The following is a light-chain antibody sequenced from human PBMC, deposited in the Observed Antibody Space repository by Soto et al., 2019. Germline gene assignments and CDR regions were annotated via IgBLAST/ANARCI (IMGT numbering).Light chain of an antibody. CDR3: QQSYRSPYT. V-gene: IGKV1-39*01. CDR2: GAF. J-gene: IGKJ2*01. CDR1: QSINIY. Sequence: IQMTQSPSSLSESVGDSVTVTCRASQSINIYLNWYQQKPGKAPTLPIYGAFSLQSGVPSRFTGGGSRTDFTLTISSLQPEDFATYYCQQSYRSPYTFGQGTKLEIK.